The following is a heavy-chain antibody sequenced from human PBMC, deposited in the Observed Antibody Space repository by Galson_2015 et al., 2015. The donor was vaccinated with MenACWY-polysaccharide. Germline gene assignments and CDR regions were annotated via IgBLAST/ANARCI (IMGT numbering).Heavy chain of an antibody. CDR1: GGAISSYY. D-gene: IGHD3-16*01. V-gene: IGHV4-59*01. CDR3: VAELFQAPFGWFDP. J-gene: IGHJ5*02. CDR2: MHTSGRS. Sequence: ETLSLTCTVSGGAISSYYWGWIRQSPGKGLEWIGYMHTSGRSNYNPSLRSRVTISVDTSKNEFSLNLSSVTAADTAVYYCVAELFQAPFGWFDPGAREPRSSSPQ.